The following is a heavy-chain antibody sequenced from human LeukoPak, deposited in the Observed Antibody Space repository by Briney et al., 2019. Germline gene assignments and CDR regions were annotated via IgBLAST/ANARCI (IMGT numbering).Heavy chain of an antibody. J-gene: IGHJ4*02. V-gene: IGHV3-74*01. CDR3: ARDVGNFDY. Sequence: GGSLRLSCAASGFTFSSYAMSWVRQAPGKGLVWVSRINGDGISTGYADSVKGRFTVSRDNAKKTLYLQMNSLRAEDAAVYYCARDVGNFDYWGQGTLVTVSS. CDR2: INGDGIST. CDR1: GFTFSSYA.